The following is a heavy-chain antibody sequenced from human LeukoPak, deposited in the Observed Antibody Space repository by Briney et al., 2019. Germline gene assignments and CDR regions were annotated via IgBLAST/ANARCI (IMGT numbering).Heavy chain of an antibody. D-gene: IGHD2-21*02. CDR1: GGSISRYY. CDR2: IYYSGST. CDR3: ARAYCGGDCYSFYYYYYMDV. Sequence: SETLSLTCTVSGGSISRYYWSWIRQPPGKGLEWIGYIYYSGSTHYNPSLKSRVTISVDTSKNQFSLKLSSVTAADTAVYYCARAYCGGDCYSFYYYYYMDVWGKGTTVTVSS. V-gene: IGHV4-59*01. J-gene: IGHJ6*03.